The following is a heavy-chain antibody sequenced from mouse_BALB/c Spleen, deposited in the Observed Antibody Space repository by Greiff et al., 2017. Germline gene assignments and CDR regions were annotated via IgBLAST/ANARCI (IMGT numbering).Heavy chain of an antibody. J-gene: IGHJ2*01. Sequence: EVQLVESGGDLVKPGGSLKLSCAASGFTFSSYGMSWVRQTPDKRLEWVATISSGGSYTYYPDSVKGRFTISRDNAKNTLYLQMSSLKSEDTAVFYCSRQDAYYFDYWGQGTTLTVSS. V-gene: IGHV5-6*01. CDR2: ISSGGSYT. CDR1: GFTFSSYG. CDR3: SRQDAYYFDY.